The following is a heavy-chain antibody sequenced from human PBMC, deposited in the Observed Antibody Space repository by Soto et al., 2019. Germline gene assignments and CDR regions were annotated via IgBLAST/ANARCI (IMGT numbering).Heavy chain of an antibody. CDR2: IYHTAST. J-gene: IGHJ4*02. D-gene: IGHD2-2*01. CDR1: SGSANCSGYF. Sequence: PTCTVSSGSANCSGYFWGCIRQLPGPGLERIGYIYHTASTFYNPSLQRRVTIPLHTSKSQFSIRLTSVTAADTAMYFWAESSACSMFDYWGPGTLVTVSS. V-gene: IGHV4-31*03. CDR3: AESSACSMFDY.